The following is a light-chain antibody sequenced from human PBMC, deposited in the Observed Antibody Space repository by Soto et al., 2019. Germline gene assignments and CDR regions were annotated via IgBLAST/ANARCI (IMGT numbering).Light chain of an antibody. J-gene: IGKJ1*01. CDR3: QHYNSYSEA. Sequence: DIQMPQSPSSLSASVGDRVTITCRASQSIGKHLNWYQQKPGKAPKFLIYAASSLQSGVPARFSGSGSGTEFTLTISSLQPDDFATYYCQHYNSYSEAFGQGTKVDIK. CDR1: QSIGKH. CDR2: AAS. V-gene: IGKV1-16*01.